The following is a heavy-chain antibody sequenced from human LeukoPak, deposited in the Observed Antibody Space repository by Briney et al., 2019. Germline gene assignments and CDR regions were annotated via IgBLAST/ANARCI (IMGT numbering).Heavy chain of an antibody. CDR1: GYTFTSHW. D-gene: IGHD6-13*01. V-gene: IGHV1-46*01. CDR3: AKAPRNSSTMLDY. Sequence: ASVRVSCKASGYTFTSHWIQWVRQAPGQGLEWMGLINPSDGSIAYAHRFQGRVTMTRDTSASIVYMDLSSLRSEDTAVYYCAKAPRNSSTMLDYWGQGTLLTVSS. J-gene: IGHJ4*02. CDR2: INPSDGSI.